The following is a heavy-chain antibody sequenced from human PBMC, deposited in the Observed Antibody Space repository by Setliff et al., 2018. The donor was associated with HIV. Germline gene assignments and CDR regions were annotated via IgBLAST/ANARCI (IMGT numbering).Heavy chain of an antibody. V-gene: IGHV3-9*01. J-gene: IGHJ4*02. Sequence: PGGSLRLSCTASGFTFDDYALHWVRQAPGKGLEWVAGISWNSGSTGYADSVKGRFTISRDNAKNSLYLQVNTLRAEDTAVYYCARSPGTTMATQYFDYWGRGILVTVSS. D-gene: IGHD1-1*01. CDR3: ARSPGTTMATQYFDY. CDR1: GFTFDDYA. CDR2: ISWNSGST.